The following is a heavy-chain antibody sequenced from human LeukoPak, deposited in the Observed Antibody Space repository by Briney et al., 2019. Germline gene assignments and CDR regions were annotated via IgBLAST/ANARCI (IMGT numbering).Heavy chain of an antibody. CDR1: GFTFSSYA. CDR3: AGGEPYVY. V-gene: IGHV3-30*04. CDR2: ISYDGSNK. Sequence: GRSLRLSCAASGFTFSSYAMHWVRQAPGKGLEWVAVISYDGSNKYYADSVRGRFTISRDNSKNTLYLQMNSLRVEDTAMYYCAGGEPYVYWGQGTLVTVSS. D-gene: IGHD1-14*01. J-gene: IGHJ4*02.